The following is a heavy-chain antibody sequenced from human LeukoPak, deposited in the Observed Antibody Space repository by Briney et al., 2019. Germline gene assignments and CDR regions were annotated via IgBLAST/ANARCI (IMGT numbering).Heavy chain of an antibody. J-gene: IGHJ4*02. CDR3: ARDHDWAFDL. V-gene: IGHV3-48*02. CDR2: INHNAEMI. Sequence: GGSLRLSCEASGFPFSSYVMSWVRQAPGKGLEWIAYINHNAEMIFYPDFVKGRFTISRDNAKNSLYLQMDALRDEDTAIYYCARDHDWAFDLWGQGTLVTVSS. D-gene: IGHD3-9*01. CDR1: GFPFSSYV.